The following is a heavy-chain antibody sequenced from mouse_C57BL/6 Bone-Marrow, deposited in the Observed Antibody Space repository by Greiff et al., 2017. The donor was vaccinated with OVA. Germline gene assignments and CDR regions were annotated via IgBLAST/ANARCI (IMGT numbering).Heavy chain of an antibody. CDR1: GFTFSNYW. CDR2: IRLKSDNHAT. V-gene: IGHV6-3*01. D-gene: IGHD3-2*02. Sequence: EVKLVESGGGLVQPGGSMKLSCVASGFTFSNYWMNWVRQSPEKGLEWVAQIRLKSDNHATHYAESVKGRFTISRDDSKSSVYLQMNNLRAEDTEIYYCTVGFFDYWGQGTTLTVSS. J-gene: IGHJ2*01. CDR3: TVGFFDY.